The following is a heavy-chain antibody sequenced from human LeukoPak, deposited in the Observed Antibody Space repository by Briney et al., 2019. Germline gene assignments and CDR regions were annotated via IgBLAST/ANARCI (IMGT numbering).Heavy chain of an antibody. CDR2: INHSGST. J-gene: IGHJ5*02. CDR3: ARKGGSSWLRNNWFDP. CDR1: GDSISSSDHY. Sequence: SETLSLTCTLSGDSISSSDHYWVWIRQPPGKGLEWIGEINHSGSTNYNPSLKSRVTISVDTSKNQFSLKLSSVTAADTAVYYCARKGGSSWLRNNWFDPWGQGTLVTVSS. V-gene: IGHV4-39*07. D-gene: IGHD6-13*01.